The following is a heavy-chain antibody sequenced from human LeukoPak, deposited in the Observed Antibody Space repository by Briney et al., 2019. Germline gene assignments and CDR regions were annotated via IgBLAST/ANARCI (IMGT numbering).Heavy chain of an antibody. J-gene: IGHJ4*02. CDR1: GXIFSSYS. CDR3: AREHVTIFGVVKDPLGY. V-gene: IGHV3-21*01. CDR2: ISSGSNYI. D-gene: IGHD3-3*01. Sequence: GGSLRLSWAASGXIFSSYSVNWVRQAPGKGLEWVSSISSGSNYIYYADSVKGRFSISRDNSKNSLYLQMNSLRAEDTAVYYCAREHVTIFGVVKDPLGYWGQGTLVTVSS.